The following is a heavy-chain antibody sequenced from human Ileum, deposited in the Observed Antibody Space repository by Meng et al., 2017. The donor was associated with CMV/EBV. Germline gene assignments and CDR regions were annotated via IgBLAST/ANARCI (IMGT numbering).Heavy chain of an antibody. CDR1: GDSITNYFYY. V-gene: IGHV4-39*07. CDR3: ARGLGGSYYGALAY. Sequence: SETLSLTCTVSGDSITNYFYYWGWVRQSPGQGLEWLGSMHYTGITYYSPSLKSRVTISVDTSKNQFSLKLSSVTTADTAVYYCARGLGGSYYGALAYWGQGTLVTVSS. CDR2: MHYTGIT. J-gene: IGHJ4*02. D-gene: IGHD1-26*01.